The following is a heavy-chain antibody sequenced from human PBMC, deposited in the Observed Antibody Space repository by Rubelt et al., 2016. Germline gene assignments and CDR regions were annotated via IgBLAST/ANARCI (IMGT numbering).Heavy chain of an antibody. CDR3: ARVMITFGGVIEVGWFDP. J-gene: IGHJ5*02. D-gene: IGHD3-16*02. Sequence: QVQLVQSGAEVKEPGASVKVSCKASGYTFTSYGISWVRQAPGQGLEWMGWISAYNGNTNYAQKLQGRVTMTTDTSTSTAYMERRSRRSDDTAVYYCARVMITFGGVIEVGWFDPWGQGTLVTVSS. V-gene: IGHV1-18*01. CDR1: GYTFTSYG. CDR2: ISAYNGNT.